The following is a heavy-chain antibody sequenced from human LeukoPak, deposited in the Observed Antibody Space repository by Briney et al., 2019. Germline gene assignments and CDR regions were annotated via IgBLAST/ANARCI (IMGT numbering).Heavy chain of an antibody. J-gene: IGHJ3*02. V-gene: IGHV3-74*01. CDR1: GFTFSSYW. D-gene: IGHD3-10*01. CDR2: INSDGSST. Sequence: PGGSLRLSCAASGFTFSSYWMHWVRQAPGKGLVWVSRINSDGSSTSYADSVKGRFTISRDNAKNTLYLQMNSLRAEDTAVYYCASREVRGVSGPVDAFDIWGQGTMVTVSS. CDR3: ASREVRGVSGPVDAFDI.